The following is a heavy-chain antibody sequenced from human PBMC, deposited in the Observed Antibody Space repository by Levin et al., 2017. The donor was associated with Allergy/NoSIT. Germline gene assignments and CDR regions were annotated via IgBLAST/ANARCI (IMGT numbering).Heavy chain of an antibody. CDR3: ARGSGSGGNGMDV. CDR1: GYTFTSYD. J-gene: IGHJ6*02. Sequence: KSGESLKISCKASGYTFTSYDFSWVRQAPGQGLEWVGWISIYNGNTNYAQKFQGRVTLTTDTSTSTAYMELRSLRLDDTAVYFCARGSGSGGNGMDVWGQGTTVTVSS. V-gene: IGHV1-18*01. D-gene: IGHD1-26*01. CDR2: ISIYNGNT.